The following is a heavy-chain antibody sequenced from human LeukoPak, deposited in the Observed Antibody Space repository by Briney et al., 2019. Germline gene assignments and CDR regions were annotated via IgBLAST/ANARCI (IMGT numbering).Heavy chain of an antibody. CDR2: IGIGGDT. Sequence: GGSLRLSCAASGFTLSNYDMHWVRQATGKGLEWVSAIGIGGDTSYTDSVRSRYTISRENAKNSLNLQLNILTDGDTAVDFCARERVHGDSFGWYFDLWGRGTLVTVSS. D-gene: IGHD4-17*01. CDR1: GFTLSNYD. J-gene: IGHJ2*01. V-gene: IGHV3-13*01. CDR3: ARERVHGDSFGWYFDL.